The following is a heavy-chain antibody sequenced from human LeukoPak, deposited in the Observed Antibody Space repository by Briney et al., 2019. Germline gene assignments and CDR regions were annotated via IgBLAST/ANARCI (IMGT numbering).Heavy chain of an antibody. D-gene: IGHD6-13*01. CDR3: AHGSSSSSSIDP. CDR1: GYTFTYRY. Sequence: SVKVSCKASGYTFTYRYLHWVRQAPGQALEWMGWITPFNSNTNYAQKFQDRVTITRDRSMSTAYMELSSLRSEDTAMYYCAHGSSSSSSIDPWGQGTLVTVSS. CDR2: ITPFNSNT. V-gene: IGHV1-45*02. J-gene: IGHJ5*02.